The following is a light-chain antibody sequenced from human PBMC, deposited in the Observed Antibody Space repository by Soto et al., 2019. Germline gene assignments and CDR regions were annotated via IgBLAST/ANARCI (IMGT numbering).Light chain of an antibody. CDR2: AAS. Sequence: IVMTQSPATLSVSPGERVTLSCRASQGVSNNLAWYQQKPGQAPRLLIYAASTRATGLPARFSGSGSGTQFTLTISSLQSEDFAVYYCQQYNNWPPLTFGGGTKVEIK. CDR3: QQYNNWPPLT. V-gene: IGKV3-15*01. CDR1: QGVSNN. J-gene: IGKJ4*01.